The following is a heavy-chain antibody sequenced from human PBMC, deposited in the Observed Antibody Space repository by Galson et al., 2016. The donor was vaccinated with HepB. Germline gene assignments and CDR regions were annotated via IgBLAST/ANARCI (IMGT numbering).Heavy chain of an antibody. Sequence: SLRLSCAVSGFTFSTYWMSWVRQAPGKGLEWVANIKPDGSEKHYVDSVRGRFTISRDNAESSLYLQMNSLRAEDTAVYYCARGGTKQWLVDGYWGQGTLVTVSS. CDR1: GFTFSTYW. V-gene: IGHV3-7*01. J-gene: IGHJ4*02. CDR2: IKPDGSEK. D-gene: IGHD6-19*01. CDR3: ARGGTKQWLVDGY.